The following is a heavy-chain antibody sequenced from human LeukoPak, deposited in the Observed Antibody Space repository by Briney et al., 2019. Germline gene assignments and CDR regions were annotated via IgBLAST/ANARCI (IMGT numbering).Heavy chain of an antibody. V-gene: IGHV4-4*02. CDR3: TRHGGAVTGYFWFDP. D-gene: IGHD3-9*01. J-gene: IGHJ5*02. CDR2: VNLQGST. CDR1: GGSITSTNY. Sequence: SGTLSLTCGVSGGSITSTNYWTWVRQPPGKGLEWIGEVNLQGSTNYNPSLMGRVAISVDMSENHISLQLTSVTAAETAVYYCTRHGGAVTGYFWFDPWGQGTLVTVSS.